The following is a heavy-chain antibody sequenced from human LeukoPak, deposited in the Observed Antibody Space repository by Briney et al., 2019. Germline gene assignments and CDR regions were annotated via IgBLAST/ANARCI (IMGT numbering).Heavy chain of an antibody. CDR2: INPNSGGT. J-gene: IGHJ4*02. D-gene: IGHD3-10*01. Sequence: ASVKVSCKASGYTFTGYYMHWVRQAPGQGLEWMGWINPNSGGTNYAQKFQGRVTMTRDTSTSTAYMELSRLRSDDTAVYYCARATTYYYGSGSYSYFDYWGQGTLVTVSS. V-gene: IGHV1-2*02. CDR3: ARATTYYYGSGSYSYFDY. CDR1: GYTFTGYY.